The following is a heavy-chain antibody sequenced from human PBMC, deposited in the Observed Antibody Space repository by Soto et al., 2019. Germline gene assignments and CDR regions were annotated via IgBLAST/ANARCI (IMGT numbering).Heavy chain of an antibody. CDR3: ARDLYEVRGVIITYYYYGMDV. Sequence: QVPLVQSGAEVKKPGASVKVSCKASGYTFTSYGISWVRQAPGQGLEWMGWISAYNGNTNYAQKLQGRVTMTTDTSTSTAYMELRSLRSDDTAVYYCARDLYEVRGVIITYYYYGMDVWGQGTTVTVSS. J-gene: IGHJ6*02. CDR2: ISAYNGNT. V-gene: IGHV1-18*01. CDR1: GYTFTSYG. D-gene: IGHD3-10*01.